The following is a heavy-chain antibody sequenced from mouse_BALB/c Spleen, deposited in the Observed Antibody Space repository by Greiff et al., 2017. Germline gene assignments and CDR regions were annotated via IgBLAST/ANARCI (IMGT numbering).Heavy chain of an antibody. D-gene: IGHD1-1*01. CDR2: ISTYYGDA. CDR1: GYTFTDYA. CDR3: AREGVTTVVDAWFAY. V-gene: IGHV1S137*01. Sequence: QVQLKQSGAELVRPGVSVKISCKGSGYTFTDYAMHWVKQSHAKSLEWIGVISTYYGDASYNQKFKGKATMTVDKSSSTAYMELARLTSEDSAIYYCAREGVTTVVDAWFAYWGQGTLVTVSA. J-gene: IGHJ3*01.